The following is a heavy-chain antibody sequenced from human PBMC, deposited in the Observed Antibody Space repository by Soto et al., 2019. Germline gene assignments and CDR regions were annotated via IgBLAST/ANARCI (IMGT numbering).Heavy chain of an antibody. CDR2: IYYSGTT. Sequence: QVQLQASGPALVKPSATLSLTCTVTGGSVSSGSYYWSWIRQPPGKGLEWIGYIYYSGTTNYNPSLKSRVTISVDTSKNQFSLKLSSVTAADTAVYYCARGTTVTSGAGYWGQGTLVTVSS. J-gene: IGHJ4*02. V-gene: IGHV4-61*01. D-gene: IGHD4-17*01. CDR1: GGSVSSGSYY. CDR3: ARGTTVTSGAGY.